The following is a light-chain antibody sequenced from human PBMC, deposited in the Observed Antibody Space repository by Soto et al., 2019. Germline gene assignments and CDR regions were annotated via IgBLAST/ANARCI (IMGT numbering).Light chain of an antibody. CDR1: QSVSSSY. J-gene: IGKJ1*01. Sequence: EIVLTQSPGTLSLSPGERATLSCRASQSVSSSYLAWYQQKPGQAPRLLIYGASSRATGIPDRFSGSGSGTDFTLTISILEPEDFAVYYCQQYGSSPQTFGQGTNVEIK. V-gene: IGKV3-20*01. CDR2: GAS. CDR3: QQYGSSPQT.